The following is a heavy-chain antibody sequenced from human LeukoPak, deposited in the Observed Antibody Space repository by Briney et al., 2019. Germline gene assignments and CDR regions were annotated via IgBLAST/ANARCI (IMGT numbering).Heavy chain of an antibody. J-gene: IGHJ6*03. D-gene: IGHD2-2*01. V-gene: IGHV3-74*01. CDR3: AREGPALNYMDV. Sequence: GGSLRLSCAASGFTFSSYWMHWVRQAPGKGLVWVSRINSDGSSTSYADSVKGRFTISRDNAKNTLYLQMNDLRAEDTAVYYRAREGPALNYMDVWGKGTTVTVSS. CDR2: INSDGSST. CDR1: GFTFSSYW.